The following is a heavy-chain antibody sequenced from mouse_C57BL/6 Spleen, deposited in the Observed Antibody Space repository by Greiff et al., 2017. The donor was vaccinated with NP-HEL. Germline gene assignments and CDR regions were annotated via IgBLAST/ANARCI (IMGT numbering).Heavy chain of an antibody. CDR3: ARKSYGSSYNYAMDY. V-gene: IGHV14-3*01. D-gene: IGHD1-1*01. J-gene: IGHJ4*01. CDR2: IDPANGNT. Sequence: EVKLQESVAELVRPGASVKLSCTASGFNIKNTYMHWVKQRPEQGLEWIGRIDPANGNTKYAPKFQGKATITADTSSNTAYLQLSSLTSEDTAIYYCARKSYGSSYNYAMDYWGQGTSVTVSS. CDR1: GFNIKNTY.